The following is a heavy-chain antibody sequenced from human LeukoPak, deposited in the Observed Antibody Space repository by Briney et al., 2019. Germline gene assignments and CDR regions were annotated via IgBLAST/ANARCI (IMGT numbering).Heavy chain of an antibody. D-gene: IGHD3-10*01. J-gene: IGHJ6*03. V-gene: IGHV4-39*01. CDR1: GGSISSSSYF. CDR3: ARQLYVSGSYYAPMDV. CDR2: VHHSGST. Sequence: SETLSLTCSVSGGSISSSSYFWGWIRQPPGKGLEWIASVHHSGSTYYNPSLKSRLTISVDTSKNQFSLKMSSVTAADTAVYFCARQLYVSGSYYAPMDVWGKGTTVTISS.